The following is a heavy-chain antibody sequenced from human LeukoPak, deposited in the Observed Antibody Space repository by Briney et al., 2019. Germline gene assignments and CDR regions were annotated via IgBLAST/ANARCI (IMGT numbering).Heavy chain of an antibody. V-gene: IGHV4-4*09. Sequence: SETLSLTCTVSGGSISSYYWSWIRQPPGKGLEWIGYIYTSGSTNYNPSLKSRVTISVDTSKNQFSLKLSSVTAADTAVYYCARHLGYCSGGSCYSVAFDYWGQGTLVTVSS. D-gene: IGHD2-15*01. CDR2: IYTSGST. CDR3: ARHLGYCSGGSCYSVAFDY. CDR1: GGSISSYY. J-gene: IGHJ4*02.